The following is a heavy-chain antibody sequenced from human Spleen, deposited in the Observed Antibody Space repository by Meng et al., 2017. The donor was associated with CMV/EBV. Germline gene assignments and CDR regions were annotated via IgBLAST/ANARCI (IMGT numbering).Heavy chain of an antibody. CDR3: AREGVNYDFWSGYHYYYYGMDV. V-gene: IGHV3-30*02. CDR2: IRFDGSVK. J-gene: IGHJ6*02. D-gene: IGHD3-3*01. CDR1: GFSFSHFG. Sequence: GESLKISCAASGFSFSHFGIHWVRQAPGKGLEWVAFIRFDGSVKSYADSVKGRFTISRDNSKNTLYLQMGSLRAEDMAVYYCAREGVNYDFWSGYHYYYYGMDVWGQGTTVTVSS.